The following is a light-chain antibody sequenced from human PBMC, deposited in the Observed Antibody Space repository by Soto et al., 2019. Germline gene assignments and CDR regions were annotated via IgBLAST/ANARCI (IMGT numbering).Light chain of an antibody. J-gene: IGKJ1*01. Sequence: EIVLTQSPVTLSLSPGERATLSCRASQSVSSSYLAWYQQKPGQAPRLLIYAASSRATGLPDRLSASGSGTDFTLPITRLEPEDFAVYYCQQYGSSSWTFGQGTKGDIK. CDR3: QQYGSSSWT. V-gene: IGKV3-20*01. CDR1: QSVSSSY. CDR2: AAS.